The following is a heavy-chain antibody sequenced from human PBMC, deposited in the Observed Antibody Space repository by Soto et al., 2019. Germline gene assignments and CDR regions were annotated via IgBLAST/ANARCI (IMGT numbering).Heavy chain of an antibody. CDR1: GGSISSSSYY. V-gene: IGHV4-39*01. CDR2: IYYSGST. Sequence: ETLSLTCTVSGGSISSSSYYWGWIRQPPGKGLEWIGSIYYSGSTYYNPSLKSRVTISVDTSKNQFSLKLSSVTAADTAVYYCASPAATMVAFDIWGQGTMVTVSS. D-gene: IGHD3-10*01. J-gene: IGHJ3*02. CDR3: ASPAATMVAFDI.